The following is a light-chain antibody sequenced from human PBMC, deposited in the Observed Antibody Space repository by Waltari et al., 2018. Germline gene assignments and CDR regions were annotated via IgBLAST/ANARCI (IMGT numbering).Light chain of an antibody. J-gene: IGKJ2*01. CDR3: QQYNNWPPQYT. Sequence: EIVMTQSPATLSVSPGDRATLSCRASQSLSNNLAWYQQKHGQAPRLLIYGASTRATGIPARFSGSGSGTEFTLTISSLQSEDFVIYYCQQYNNWPPQYTFGQGTKLEIK. CDR1: QSLSNN. CDR2: GAS. V-gene: IGKV3-15*01.